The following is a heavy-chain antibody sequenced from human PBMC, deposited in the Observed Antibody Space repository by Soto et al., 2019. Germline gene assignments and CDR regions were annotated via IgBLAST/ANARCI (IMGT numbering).Heavy chain of an antibody. CDR1: GGTFSSYA. CDR2: IIRIFGTP. Sequence: QVQLVQSGAEVKKPGSSVKVSCKASGGTFSSYAINWVRQAPGQGLEWMGGIIRIFGTPDYAQRFQGRDTITADESTSTAYMELSSLRSEDTAVYYCARQGSNEYYYYGMDVWGQGTTVTVSS. D-gene: IGHD3-10*01. V-gene: IGHV1-69*12. CDR3: ARQGSNEYYYYGMDV. J-gene: IGHJ6*02.